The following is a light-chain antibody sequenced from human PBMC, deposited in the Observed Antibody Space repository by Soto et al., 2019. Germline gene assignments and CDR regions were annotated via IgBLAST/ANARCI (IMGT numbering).Light chain of an antibody. CDR2: GAS. CDR3: QQYNDWPPWT. Sequence: EILMTQSPATLSVSPGERATLSCRASQSVSSNVAWYQQKPGQAPRLLIYGASNRATGIPARFSGSGSGTELSLTITSLQSEDFAVYYCQQYNDWPPWTFGQGTKVEIK. J-gene: IGKJ1*01. V-gene: IGKV3-15*01. CDR1: QSVSSN.